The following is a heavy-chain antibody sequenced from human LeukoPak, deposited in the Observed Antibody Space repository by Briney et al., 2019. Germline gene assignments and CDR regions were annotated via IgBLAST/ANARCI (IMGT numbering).Heavy chain of an antibody. CDR2: IWYDGSNK. Sequence: GRSLRLSCAASGFTFSSYGMHWVRQAPGKGLEWVAVIWYDGSNKYYADSVKGRFTISRDNSKNTLYLQMNSLRAEDTAVYYCAGAGIAVAGTPDSPFDYWGQGTLVTVSS. D-gene: IGHD6-19*01. J-gene: IGHJ4*02. CDR3: AGAGIAVAGTPDSPFDY. CDR1: GFTFSSYG. V-gene: IGHV3-33*01.